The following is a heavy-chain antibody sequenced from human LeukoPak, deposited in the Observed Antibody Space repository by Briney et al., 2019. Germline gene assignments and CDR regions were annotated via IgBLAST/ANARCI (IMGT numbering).Heavy chain of an antibody. V-gene: IGHV4-39*01. Sequence: SETLSLTCTVSGGSISSSSYYWGWIRQPPGKGLEWIGSIHYSGSTYYNPSLKSRVTISVDTSKNQFSLKLSSVTAADTAVYYCARRRRVGAQILDYWGQGTLVTVSS. CDR3: ARRRRVGAQILDY. CDR2: IHYSGST. D-gene: IGHD1-26*01. CDR1: GGSISSSSYY. J-gene: IGHJ4*02.